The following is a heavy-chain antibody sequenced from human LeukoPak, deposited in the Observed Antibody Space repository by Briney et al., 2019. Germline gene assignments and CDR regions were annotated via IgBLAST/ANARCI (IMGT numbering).Heavy chain of an antibody. J-gene: IGHJ6*03. D-gene: IGHD4-11*01. CDR3: ARYRGYYMDV. CDR2: IYYSGST. V-gene: IGHV4-39*07. CDR1: GGSISSSSYY. Sequence: KTSETLSLTCTVSGGSISSSSYYWGWIRQPPGKGLEWIGSIYYSGSTYYNPSLKSRVTISVDTSKNQFSLKLSSVTAADTAVYYCARYRGYYMDVWGKGTTVTVSS.